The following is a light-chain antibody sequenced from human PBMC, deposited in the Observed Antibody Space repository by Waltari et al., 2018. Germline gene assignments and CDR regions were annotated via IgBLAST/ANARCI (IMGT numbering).Light chain of an antibody. J-gene: IGKJ4*01. CDR3: QQANSFPLT. CDR1: QDISIC. Sequence: TCRSSQDISICVAWYQQKPGKAPKLLIYASASLQSGVPSRFSGSGSGTDVTLTISSLQPEDFATYYCQQANSFPLTFGGVTKVEIK. CDR2: ASA. V-gene: IGKV1D-12*01.